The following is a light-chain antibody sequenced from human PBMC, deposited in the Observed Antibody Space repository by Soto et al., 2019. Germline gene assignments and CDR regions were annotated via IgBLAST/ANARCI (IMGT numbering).Light chain of an antibody. Sequence: QSALTQPASVSGSPGQSITISCTGTSSDVGGYNYVSWYQHHPDKGPKLMIYDVNNRPSGVSHRFSGSKSGNTASLTISGLQAEDEAAYYCSSYSSTNTRLVFGGGTKLTVL. CDR3: SSYSSTNTRLV. CDR2: DVN. J-gene: IGLJ2*01. CDR1: SSDVGGYNY. V-gene: IGLV2-14*03.